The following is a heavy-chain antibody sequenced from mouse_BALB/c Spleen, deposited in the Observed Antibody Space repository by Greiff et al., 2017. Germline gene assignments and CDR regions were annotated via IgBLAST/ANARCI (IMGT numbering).Heavy chain of an antibody. V-gene: IGHV2-4-1*01. D-gene: IGHD1-2*01. CDR1: GFSLTSYG. CDR3: ALSLLRLRTTFAY. J-gene: IGHJ3*01. Sequence: VHLVESGPGLVQPSQSLSITCTVSGFSLTSYGVHWVRQSPGKGLEWLGVIWSGGSTDYNAAFISRLSISKDNSKSQVFFKMNSLQADDTAIYYCALSLLRLRTTFAYWGQGTLVTVSA. CDR2: IWSGGST.